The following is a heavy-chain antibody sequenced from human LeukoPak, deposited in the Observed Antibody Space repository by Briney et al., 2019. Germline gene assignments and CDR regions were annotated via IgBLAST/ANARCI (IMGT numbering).Heavy chain of an antibody. Sequence: GGSLRLSCAASGFTFSAYSMNWVRQAPGKGLEWVSAISGSGGSTYYADSVKGRFTISRDNSKNTLYLQMNSLRAEDTAVYYCAKDSRSGVLRFLEWLLHFDYWGQGTLVTVSS. J-gene: IGHJ4*02. CDR1: GFTFSAYS. CDR3: AKDSRSGVLRFLEWLLHFDY. CDR2: ISGSGGST. D-gene: IGHD3-3*01. V-gene: IGHV3-23*01.